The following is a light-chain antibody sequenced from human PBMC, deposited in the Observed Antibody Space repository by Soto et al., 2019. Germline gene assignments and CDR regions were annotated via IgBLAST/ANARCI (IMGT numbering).Light chain of an antibody. V-gene: IGKV1-33*01. Sequence: DIQMTQSPSSLSASVGDRVSIQGQASQDISNYLNWYQQKPGKAPKLLIYDASNLETGVPSRFSGSGSGTDFTSTISSLQPEDIATYYCQQYDNLPWTFGQGTKVDNK. CDR1: QDISNY. J-gene: IGKJ1*01. CDR2: DAS. CDR3: QQYDNLPWT.